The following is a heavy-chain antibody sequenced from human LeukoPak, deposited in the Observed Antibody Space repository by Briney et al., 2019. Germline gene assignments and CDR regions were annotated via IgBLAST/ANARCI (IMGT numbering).Heavy chain of an antibody. CDR3: ARDQVTYYDFWSGSASWFDP. CDR2: IYYSGST. J-gene: IGHJ5*02. CDR1: SGSISSGGYY. Sequence: PSETLSLTCTVSSGSISSGGYYWSWIRQHPGKGLEWIGYIYYSGSTYYNPSLKSRVTISVDTSKNQFSLKLSSVTAADTAVYYCARDQVTYYDFWSGSASWFDPWGQGTLVTVSS. V-gene: IGHV4-31*03. D-gene: IGHD3-3*01.